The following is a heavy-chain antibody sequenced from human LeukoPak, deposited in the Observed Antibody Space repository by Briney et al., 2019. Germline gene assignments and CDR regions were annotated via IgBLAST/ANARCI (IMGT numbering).Heavy chain of an antibody. CDR3: ATWGSMVRGVYDAFDI. J-gene: IGHJ3*02. Sequence: SETLSLTCTVSGGPISSSDYYWGWIRQPPGKELEWIGTIYYSGSTYYNPSLKSRVTISVDTSKNQFSLKLSSVTAADTAVYYCATWGSMVRGVYDAFDIWGQGTMVTVSS. V-gene: IGHV4-39*07. CDR1: GGPISSSDYY. D-gene: IGHD3-10*01. CDR2: IYYSGST.